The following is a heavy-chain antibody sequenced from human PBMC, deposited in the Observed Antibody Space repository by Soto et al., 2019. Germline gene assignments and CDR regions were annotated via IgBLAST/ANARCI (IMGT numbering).Heavy chain of an antibody. D-gene: IGHD2-15*01. CDR3: ARQQGGSLSSLYFDY. CDR1: GFTFGSYA. CDR2: ISGSCGST. Sequence: VGSLKISCAAAGFTFGSYAMSWVRQAPGKGLEWVSGISGSCGSTFYADSVKGRFTISRANSNNMVYLQMDNVRADDTAVYYCARQQGGSLSSLYFDYWGQGTLVTVSS. J-gene: IGHJ4*02. V-gene: IGHV3-23*01.